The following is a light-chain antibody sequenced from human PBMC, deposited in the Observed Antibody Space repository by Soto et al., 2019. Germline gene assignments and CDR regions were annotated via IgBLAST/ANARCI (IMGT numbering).Light chain of an antibody. J-gene: IGKJ5*01. CDR1: QSVSGD. CDR2: GAS. CDR3: QQYGNWPLT. V-gene: IGKV3-15*01. Sequence: ETVMTQSPATLSVSPGERTTLSCRASQSVSGDLAWHQQKPGQAPRLLIYGASTRATGIPARFSGSGSGTEFTLTISSLQSEDFAVYYCQQYGNWPLTFGQGTRLEIK.